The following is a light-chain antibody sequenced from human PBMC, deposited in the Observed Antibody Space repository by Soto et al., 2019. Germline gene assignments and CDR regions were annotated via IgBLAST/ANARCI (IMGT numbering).Light chain of an antibody. CDR3: QPYNNWPPIT. J-gene: IGKJ5*01. V-gene: IGKV3-15*01. CDR1: QSVSSN. Sequence: EIVMKQSPATLSVSTGERATLSCRASQSVSSNLAWYQQKPGQAPRLLIYGASTRATGIPARFSGSGSGTEFTLTISSLQSEDFAVYYCQPYNNWPPITFGQGGLLEI. CDR2: GAS.